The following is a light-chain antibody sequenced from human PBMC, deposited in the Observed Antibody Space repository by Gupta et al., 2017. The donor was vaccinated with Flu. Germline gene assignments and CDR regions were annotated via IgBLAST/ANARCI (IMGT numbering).Light chain of an antibody. J-gene: IGKJ2*01. CDR3: QQYGSSPPRYT. Sequence: ATLSCRASQSVSTTYLAWYQQRAGQAPRLLIYGASSRATGIPDRFSGSGSGTDFTLTISRLEPEDFAVYFCQQYGSSPPRYTFGQGTKLEIK. CDR2: GAS. CDR1: QSVSTTY. V-gene: IGKV3-20*01.